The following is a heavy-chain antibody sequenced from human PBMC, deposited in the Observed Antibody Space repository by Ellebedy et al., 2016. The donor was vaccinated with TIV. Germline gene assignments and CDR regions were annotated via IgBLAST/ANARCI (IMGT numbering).Heavy chain of an antibody. CDR2: IYYSGDT. CDR1: ADSLSRSSYY. CDR3: ARNPPTYNWVDS. J-gene: IGHJ5*01. Sequence: PSETLFLTCTVSADSLSRSSYYWGWFRLPPGTGLEWIGNIYYSGDTDYNPSLKSRVTMSVDTSKNQFSLNLRSVTAADTAVYYCARNPPTYNWVDSWGQGTLVTVSS. V-gene: IGHV4-39*01.